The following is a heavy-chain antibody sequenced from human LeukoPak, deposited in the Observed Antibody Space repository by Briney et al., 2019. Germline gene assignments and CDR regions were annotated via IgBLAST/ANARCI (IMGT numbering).Heavy chain of an antibody. CDR3: VRVDDYGDYPYYFDS. D-gene: IGHD4-17*01. CDR2: IYSGGST. V-gene: IGHV3-66*01. Sequence: QTGGSLRLSCAASGFLVSSKYMSWVRQAPGKGLEWVSVIYSGGSTYYADSVKSRFTISRDNSKNTVYLQMNSLRAEDTAVYYCVRVDDYGDYPYYFDSWGQGTLVTVSS. J-gene: IGHJ4*02. CDR1: GFLVSSKY.